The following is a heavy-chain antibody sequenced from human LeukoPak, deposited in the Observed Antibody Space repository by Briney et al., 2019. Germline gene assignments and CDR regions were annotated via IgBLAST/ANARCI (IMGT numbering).Heavy chain of an antibody. D-gene: IGHD3-22*01. CDR1: GFTFSSYA. V-gene: IGHV3-23*01. CDR3: AKDYDSSGYPFDY. J-gene: IGHJ4*02. CDR2: ISGSGGST. Sequence: GGSLRLSCAASGFTFSSYAMSWVRQAPEKGLEWVSAISGSGGSTYYADSVKGRFTISRDNSKNTLYLQMNSLRAEDTAVYYCAKDYDSSGYPFDYWGQGTLVTVSS.